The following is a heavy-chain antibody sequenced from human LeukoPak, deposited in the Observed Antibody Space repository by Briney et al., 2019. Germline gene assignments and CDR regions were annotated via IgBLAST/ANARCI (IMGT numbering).Heavy chain of an antibody. D-gene: IGHD6-6*01. J-gene: IGHJ2*01. CDR3: ARLGSSSLNWYFDL. V-gene: IGHV4-39*01. CDR2: IYYSGST. Sequence: SGTLSLTCTVSGGSIFSSTYYWGWIRQPPGKGLEWIGSIYYSGSTYYNPSLKSRVTMSVDTSKNQFSLKLTSVTAADTAVYDCARLGSSSLNWYFDLWGHGTLVTVSS. CDR1: GGSIFSSTYY.